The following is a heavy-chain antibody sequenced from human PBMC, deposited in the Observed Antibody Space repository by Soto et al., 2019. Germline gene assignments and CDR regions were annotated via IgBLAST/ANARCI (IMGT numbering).Heavy chain of an antibody. Sequence: GESLKISCKGSGYSFTSYWIGWVRQMPGKGLEWMGIIYPGDSDTRYSPSFQGQVTISADKSISTAYLQWSSLKASDTAMYYCARARKDIVVVPAAGSHYFDYWGQGTMVAFYS. CDR2: IYPGDSDT. CDR3: ARARKDIVVVPAAGSHYFDY. V-gene: IGHV5-51*01. J-gene: IGHJ4*02. CDR1: GYSFTSYW. D-gene: IGHD2-2*01.